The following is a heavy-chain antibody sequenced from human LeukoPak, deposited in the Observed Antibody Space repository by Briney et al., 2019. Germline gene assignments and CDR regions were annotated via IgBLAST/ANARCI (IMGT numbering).Heavy chain of an antibody. Sequence: GGSLRLSCAASGFAFSSYDMHWVRQASGKGLEWVSGIGAFGDTYYAVAVRGRFTISRDKAKNSLYLQMNSLGAGDTAVYYCAKAGYSNYAYYYYYMDVWGKGTTVTVSS. CDR2: IGAFGDT. J-gene: IGHJ6*03. CDR1: GFAFSSYD. D-gene: IGHD4-11*01. V-gene: IGHV3-13*01. CDR3: AKAGYSNYAYYYYYMDV.